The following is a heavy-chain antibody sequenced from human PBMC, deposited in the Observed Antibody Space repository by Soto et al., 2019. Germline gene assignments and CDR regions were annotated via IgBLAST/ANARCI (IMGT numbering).Heavy chain of an antibody. D-gene: IGHD2-2*01. CDR3: TRDRKVRTGIVVGPRNYYYYMDV. J-gene: IGHJ6*03. CDR2: IRSKAYGGTT. V-gene: IGHV3-49*03. Sequence: GGSLRLSCTASGFTFGDYAMSWFRQAPGKGLEWVGFIRSKAYGGTTEYAASVKGRFTISRDDSKSIAYLQMNSLKTEDTAVYYCTRDRKVRTGIVVGPRNYYYYMDVWGKGTTVTVSS. CDR1: GFTFGDYA.